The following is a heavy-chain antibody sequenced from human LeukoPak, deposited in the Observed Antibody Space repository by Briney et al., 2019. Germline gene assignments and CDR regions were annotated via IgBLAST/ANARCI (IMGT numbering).Heavy chain of an antibody. V-gene: IGHV3-48*04. CDR1: GFTFSSYS. D-gene: IGHD3-22*01. Sequence: GGSLRLSCAASGFTFSSYSMNWVRQAPGKGLEWVSYISSSSSTIYYADSVKGRFTISRDNAKNSLYLQMNSLRAEDTAVCYCARDGGYYYDSSGQDYWGQGTLVTVSS. CDR2: ISSSSSTI. CDR3: ARDGGYYYDSSGQDY. J-gene: IGHJ4*02.